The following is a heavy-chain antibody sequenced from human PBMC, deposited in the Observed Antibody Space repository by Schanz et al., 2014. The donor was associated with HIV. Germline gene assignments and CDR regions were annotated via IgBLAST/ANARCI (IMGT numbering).Heavy chain of an antibody. D-gene: IGHD6-13*01. CDR3: ARAKWPPRSRHFDF. J-gene: IGHJ4*02. Sequence: QLQLQESGPGLVKPSETLSLTCTVSGGSISSSSYYWGWIRQPPGKGLEWIGEINQSGKTNYNPSLKSRGTMSTDTSKKQCSLRLTSVTAADTAVYYCARAKWPPRSRHFDFWGQGTLVTVSS. CDR2: INQSGKT. V-gene: IGHV4-39*07. CDR1: GGSISSSSYY.